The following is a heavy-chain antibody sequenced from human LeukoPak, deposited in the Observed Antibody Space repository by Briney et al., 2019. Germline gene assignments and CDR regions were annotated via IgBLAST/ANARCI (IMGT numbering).Heavy chain of an antibody. CDR3: AKDRGESNYYDSSGYSR. V-gene: IGHV3-23*01. CDR2: ISGSGGST. D-gene: IGHD3-22*01. J-gene: IGHJ4*02. CDR1: GFNFDDYV. Sequence: QAGGSLRLSCAASGFNFDDYVMTWVRQAPGKGLEWVSAISGSGGSTYYADSVKGRFTISRDNSKNTLYLQMNSLRAEDTAVYYCAKDRGESNYYDSSGYSRWGQGTLVTVSS.